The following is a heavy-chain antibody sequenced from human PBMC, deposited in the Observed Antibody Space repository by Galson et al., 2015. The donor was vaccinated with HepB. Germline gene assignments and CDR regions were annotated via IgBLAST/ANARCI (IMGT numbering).Heavy chain of an antibody. CDR1: GDSVSSNSAA. CDR3: ASGRQWLPGSLDY. CDR2: TYYRSKWYN. Sequence: CAISGDSVSSNSAAWNWIRQSPSRGLEWLGRTYYRSKWYNDYAVSVESRITINPDTSKNQFSLQLNSVTPEDTAVYYCASGRQWLPGSLDYWGQGTLVTVSS. V-gene: IGHV6-1*01. D-gene: IGHD6-19*01. J-gene: IGHJ4*02.